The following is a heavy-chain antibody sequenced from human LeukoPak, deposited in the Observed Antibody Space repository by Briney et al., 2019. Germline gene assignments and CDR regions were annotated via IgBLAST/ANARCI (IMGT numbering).Heavy chain of an antibody. CDR3: AKDGRLVRGVIGDPYYYYYYMDV. CDR2: IRYDGSNK. Sequence: RGSLRLSCAASGFTFSSYGMHWVRQAPGKGLEWVAFIRYDGSNKYYADSVKGRFTISRDNSKNTLYLQMNSLRAEDTAVYYCAKDGRLVRGVIGDPYYYYYYMDVWGKGTTVTISS. V-gene: IGHV3-30*02. D-gene: IGHD3-10*01. CDR1: GFTFSSYG. J-gene: IGHJ6*03.